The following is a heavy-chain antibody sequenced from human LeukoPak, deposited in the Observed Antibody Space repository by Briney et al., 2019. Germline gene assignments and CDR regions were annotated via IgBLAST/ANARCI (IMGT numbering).Heavy chain of an antibody. V-gene: IGHV3-30*02. Sequence: GGSLRLSCAASGFTFSSYGMHWVRQAPGKGLEWVAFIRYDGSNKYYADSVKGRFTISRDNSKNTLYLQMNSLRVGDTAVYYCAKDGGKLHSYYMDVWGKGTTVTISS. D-gene: IGHD4-23*01. CDR3: AKDGGKLHSYYMDV. CDR2: IRYDGSNK. CDR1: GFTFSSYG. J-gene: IGHJ6*03.